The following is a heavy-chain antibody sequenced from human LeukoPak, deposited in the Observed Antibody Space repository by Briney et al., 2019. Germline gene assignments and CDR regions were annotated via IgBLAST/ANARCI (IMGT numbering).Heavy chain of an antibody. D-gene: IGHD2/OR15-2a*01. J-gene: IGHJ4*02. CDR3: AGHHPRNTVDF. CDR1: GGSISSYY. Sequence: SSETLSLTCTVSGGSISSYYWSWIRQPPGKGLEWIAYISDIGSINYNPSLKSRVAISLDTSKNQFSLKLSSVTAADTAVYYCAGHHPRNTVDFWGQGTLVTVSS. CDR2: ISDIGSI. V-gene: IGHV4-59*08.